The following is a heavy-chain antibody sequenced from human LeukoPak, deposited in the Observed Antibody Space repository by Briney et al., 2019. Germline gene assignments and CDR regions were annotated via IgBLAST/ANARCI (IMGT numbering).Heavy chain of an antibody. J-gene: IGHJ5*02. Sequence: GGSLRLSCAASGFTFSDYYMSWVRQAPGKGLEWVSFLSGSGEVIYYADSVKGRFTISRDNAKNSLYLQMNSLRAEDTAVYHCARAGQNNWFDPWGQGTLVPVSS. CDR2: LSGSGEVI. V-gene: IGHV3-11*01. CDR3: ARAGQNNWFDP. CDR1: GFTFSDYY.